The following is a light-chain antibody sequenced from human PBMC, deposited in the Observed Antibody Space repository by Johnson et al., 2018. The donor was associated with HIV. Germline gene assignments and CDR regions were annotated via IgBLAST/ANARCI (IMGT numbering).Light chain of an antibody. J-gene: IGLJ1*01. Sequence: HSVLTQPASVSAASGQKVNISCSGSSSNIGNYYVSWYQHLPGTAPKLLIYDNNKRPSGIPDRFSGSKSGTSDTLGITGLQTGDEGDYFCGAWDSTLNAYVFGTGTKVTVL. V-gene: IGLV1-51*01. CDR2: DNN. CDR1: SSNIGNYY. CDR3: GAWDSTLNAYV.